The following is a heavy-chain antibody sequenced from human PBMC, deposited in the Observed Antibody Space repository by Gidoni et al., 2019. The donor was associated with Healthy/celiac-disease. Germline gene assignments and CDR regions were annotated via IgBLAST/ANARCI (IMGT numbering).Heavy chain of an antibody. D-gene: IGHD7-27*01. V-gene: IGHV3-7*01. CDR3: ARDVLGPYYFDY. CDR1: GFTFSCYW. CDR2: IKQDGSEK. Sequence: EVQLVESGGGLVQPGGSLRLSCAAPGFTFSCYWMSWVRQAPGKGLEWVPNIKQDGSEKYYGDSVKGRFTITRDNAKNSLYLQMNSLRAEDTAVYYCARDVLGPYYFDYWGQGTLVTVSS. J-gene: IGHJ4*02.